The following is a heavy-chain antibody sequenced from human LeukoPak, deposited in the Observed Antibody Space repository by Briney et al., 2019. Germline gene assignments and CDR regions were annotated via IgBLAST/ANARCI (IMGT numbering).Heavy chain of an antibody. CDR2: ISSSGSTI. V-gene: IGHV3-48*03. CDR3: ATGPRRAYSYGPKRDNNYFDY. CDR1: GFTFSSYE. J-gene: IGHJ4*02. D-gene: IGHD5-18*01. Sequence: GGSLRLSCAASGFTFSSYEMNWVRQAPGKGLEWVSYISSSGSTIYYADSVRGRFTISRDNAKSSLYPQMNSLRAEDTAVYYCATGPRRAYSYGPKRDNNYFDYWGQGTLVTVSS.